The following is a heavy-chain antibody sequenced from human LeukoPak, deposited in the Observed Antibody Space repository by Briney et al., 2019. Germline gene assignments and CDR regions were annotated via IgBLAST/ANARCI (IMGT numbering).Heavy chain of an antibody. CDR3: AREPTRIAVAGTGGGWFDY. V-gene: IGHV3-30*03. CDR1: GFTFSSYG. CDR2: ISYDGSNR. J-gene: IGHJ4*02. D-gene: IGHD6-19*01. Sequence: SGGSLRLSCAASGFTFSSYGMHWVRQAPGKGLEWVAVISYDGSNRYYADSVKGRFTISRDNSKYTLYLQMNSLRAEDTAVYYCAREPTRIAVAGTGGGWFDYWGQGTLVTVSS.